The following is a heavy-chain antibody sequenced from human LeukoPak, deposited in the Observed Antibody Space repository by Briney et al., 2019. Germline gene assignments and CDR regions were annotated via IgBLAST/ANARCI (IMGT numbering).Heavy chain of an antibody. D-gene: IGHD3-22*01. Sequence: GGSLRLSCAASGFTFSTYSMNWVRQAPGKRLEWVSSIGSGSTYIYYADSVKGRFTISRDNAKNSLYLQMNSLGAEDTAVYYCARDVYYDSNASGEFDLWGQGTLVTVSS. V-gene: IGHV3-21*01. CDR3: ARDVYYDSNASGEFDL. CDR2: IGSGSTYI. J-gene: IGHJ4*02. CDR1: GFTFSTYS.